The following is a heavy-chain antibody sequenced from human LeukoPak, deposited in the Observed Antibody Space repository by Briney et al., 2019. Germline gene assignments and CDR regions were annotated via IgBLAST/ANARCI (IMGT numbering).Heavy chain of an antibody. CDR2: INPNGGGT. J-gene: IGHJ5*02. Sequence: GASVKVSCKASGYTFTDYYIHWVRQAPGQGLAWMGWINPNGGGTNFAQKFQGRVTMTRDTSINTAYMEMSRLTFDDTAVYYCASEVTTVTTRFDPWGQGTLVAVSS. CDR1: GYTFTDYY. CDR3: ASEVTTVTTRFDP. D-gene: IGHD4-17*01. V-gene: IGHV1-2*02.